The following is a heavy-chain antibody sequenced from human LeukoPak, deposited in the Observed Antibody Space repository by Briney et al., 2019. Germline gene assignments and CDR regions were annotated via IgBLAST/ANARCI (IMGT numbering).Heavy chain of an antibody. D-gene: IGHD3-10*01. J-gene: IGHJ4*02. CDR1: GYTFTSYG. V-gene: IGHV1-18*01. CDR3: ARSSTMVRGVNTLIDY. Sequence: GASVKVSCKASGYTFTSYGISWVRQAPGQGLEWMGWISAYNGNTNYAQKLQGRVTMTTDTSTSTAYMELRSLRSDDTAVYYCARSSTMVRGVNTLIDYWGQGTLVTVSS. CDR2: ISAYNGNT.